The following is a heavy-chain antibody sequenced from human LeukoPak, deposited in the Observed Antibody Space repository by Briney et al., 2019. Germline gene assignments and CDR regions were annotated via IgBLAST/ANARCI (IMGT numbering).Heavy chain of an antibody. CDR3: ARAPTYYYDSSGYYGW. CDR1: GFTFSSYS. Sequence: PGGSLRLSCAASGFTFSSYSMNWVRQAPGKGLEWFSYISSSSSTIYYADSVKGRFTISRDNAKNSLYLQMNSLRDEDTAVYYCARAPTYYYDSSGYYGWWGQGTLVTVSS. J-gene: IGHJ4*02. CDR2: ISSSSSTI. V-gene: IGHV3-48*02. D-gene: IGHD3-22*01.